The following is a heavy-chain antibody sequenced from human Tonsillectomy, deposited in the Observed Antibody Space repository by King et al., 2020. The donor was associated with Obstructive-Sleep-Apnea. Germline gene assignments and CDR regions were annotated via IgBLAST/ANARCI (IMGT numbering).Heavy chain of an antibody. CDR1: GFTCGSYG. CDR2: ILNDGSRK. V-gene: IGHV3-30*18. J-gene: IGHJ4*02. CDR3: AKDPKYNWNYGDY. Sequence: VQLVESGGGVVQPGRSLRLSFVASGFTCGSYGMHWVRQAPGKGLAGVAVILNDGSRKYHADSGEGGLTSSRDNSKNTLYLQMNSLRPEDTAVYYCAKDPKYNWNYGDYWGQGTLVIVSS. D-gene: IGHD1-7*01.